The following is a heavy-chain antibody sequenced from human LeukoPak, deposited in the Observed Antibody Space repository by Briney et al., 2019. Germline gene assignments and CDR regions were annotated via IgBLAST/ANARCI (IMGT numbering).Heavy chain of an antibody. CDR1: GYTFTGYY. V-gene: IGHV1-2*04. J-gene: IGHJ3*02. CDR3: ARGGITGTTRGPTRLNDAFDI. D-gene: IGHD1-20*01. CDR2: INPNSGGT. Sequence: EASVKVSCKASGYTFTGYYIDWVRQAPGQGLEWMGWINPNSGGTNCAQKFQGWVTMTRDTSISTAYMELSRLRSDDTAVYYCARGGITGTTRGPTRLNDAFDIWGQGTMVTVSS.